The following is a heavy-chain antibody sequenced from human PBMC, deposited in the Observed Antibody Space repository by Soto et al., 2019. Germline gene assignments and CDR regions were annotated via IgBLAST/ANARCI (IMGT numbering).Heavy chain of an antibody. D-gene: IGHD3-3*01. CDR1: GFSLTTSGVG. V-gene: IGHV2-5*02. CDR2: IYWDDDK. Sequence: QITLNESGPTVVKPAETLTLTCTFSGFSLTTSGVGVGWIRQSPGKAPEWLALIYWDDDKRYSASLKRRLTTTKDTTKNQVVLTRASVDPADTATYYCAHRILRTVFGLVTTTAIYFDFWGQGTPVVVSS. J-gene: IGHJ4*02. CDR3: AHRILRTVFGLVTTTAIYFDF.